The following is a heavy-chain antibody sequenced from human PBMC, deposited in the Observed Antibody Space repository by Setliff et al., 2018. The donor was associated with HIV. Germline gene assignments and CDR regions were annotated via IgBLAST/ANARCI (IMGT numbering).Heavy chain of an antibody. D-gene: IGHD4-17*01. CDR2: IYTSGNT. J-gene: IGHJ5*02. V-gene: IGHV4-4*07. Sequence: PSETLSLTCTVSGGSISSYYWSWIRQPAGKGLEWIGRIYTSGNTNYNPSLKSLKSRVTMSVDTSKNHFSLKLNSVTAADTAVYYCARAPGPYGDYNWFDPWGQGALVTVSS. CDR3: ARAPGPYGDYNWFDP. CDR1: GGSISSYY.